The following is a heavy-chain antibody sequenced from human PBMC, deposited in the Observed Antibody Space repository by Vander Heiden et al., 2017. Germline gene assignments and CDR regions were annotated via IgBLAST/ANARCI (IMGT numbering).Heavy chain of an antibody. CDR1: GDSVNSRNYY. J-gene: IGHJ4*02. Sequence: QVQLQESGPGLVKPSETLSLTCTVSGDSVNSRNYYWSWIRQPPGKGLEWIGYIDYSGSANYNPSLKRPVTISVDKSKNQFSLNLTSVTAADTAVYYCATWNRWTFDNWGQGSLVRVSS. V-gene: IGHV4-61*01. D-gene: IGHD1-1*01. CDR2: IDYSGSA. CDR3: ATWNRWTFDN.